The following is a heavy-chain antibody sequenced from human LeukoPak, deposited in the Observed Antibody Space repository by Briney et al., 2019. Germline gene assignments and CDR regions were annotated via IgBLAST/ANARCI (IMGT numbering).Heavy chain of an antibody. Sequence: SQTLSLTCAISGDSVSSNTAAWNWIKQSPSRGLEWLGRTYYRSKWYNDYALSVKSRITINPDTSKNQFSLQLNSVTPEDTAVYYCARYTLTTPARAFDYWGQGTLVTVSS. J-gene: IGHJ4*02. D-gene: IGHD2-15*01. CDR2: TYYRSKWYN. CDR1: GDSVSSNTAA. V-gene: IGHV6-1*01. CDR3: ARYTLTTPARAFDY.